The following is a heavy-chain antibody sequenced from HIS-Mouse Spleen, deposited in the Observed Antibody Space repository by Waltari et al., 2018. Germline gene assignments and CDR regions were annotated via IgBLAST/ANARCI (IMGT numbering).Heavy chain of an antibody. V-gene: IGHV2-70*15. CDR2: IDWDDDK. J-gene: IGHJ4*02. CDR3: ARIAEGYTSGWYAFDY. CDR1: GFSLSTSGMC. D-gene: IGHD6-19*01. Sequence: QVTLRESGPALVKPTQTLTLTCTFSGFSLSTSGMCVSVIRQPPGKDLEWLARIDWDDDKYYSTSLKTRLTISRDTSKNQVVLTMTNMDPLDTATYYCARIAEGYTSGWYAFDYWGQGTLVTVSS.